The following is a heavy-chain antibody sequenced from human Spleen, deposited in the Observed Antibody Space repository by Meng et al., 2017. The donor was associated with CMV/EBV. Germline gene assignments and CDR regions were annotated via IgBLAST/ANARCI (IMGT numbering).Heavy chain of an antibody. CDR3: ARRYGGYDFRI. D-gene: IGHD5-12*01. V-gene: IGHV1-69*05. J-gene: IGHJ4*02. CDR2: IIPIFGTA. CDR1: GGTFSSYA. Sequence: SCKPYGGTFSSYAISWVRQAPGQGLEWMGGIIPIFGTANYAQKFQGSVTITTDESRSTAYMELGSLTSNDTAIFYCARRYGGYDFRIWGQGTLVTVSS.